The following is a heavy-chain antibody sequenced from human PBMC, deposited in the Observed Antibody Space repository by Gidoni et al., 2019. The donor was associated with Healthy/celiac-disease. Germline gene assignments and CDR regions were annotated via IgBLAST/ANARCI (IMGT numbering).Heavy chain of an antibody. CDR1: GFTFGEYA. Sequence: EVQLVESGGGLVKPGRSLRISCTASGFTFGEYAMSWFSQAPGKGLDWVGFIRSKAYGGTKEYAASVKGRFTISRDDSKSIAYLQMNSLKTEETAVYYCTRYSGSYYEDAFDIWGQGTMVTVSS. CDR3: TRYSGSYYEDAFDI. CDR2: IRSKAYGGTK. D-gene: IGHD1-26*01. V-gene: IGHV3-49*05. J-gene: IGHJ3*02.